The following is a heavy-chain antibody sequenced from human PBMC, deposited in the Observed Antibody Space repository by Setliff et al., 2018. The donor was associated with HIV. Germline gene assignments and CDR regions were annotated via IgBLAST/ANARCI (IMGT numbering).Heavy chain of an antibody. Sequence: SETLSLTCTVSGGSISTGVYYWSWIRQPADKALEWIGYIYYSGSTNYNPSLKSRVTISVDTSRNQFSLNLSSVTAADTAVYYCARFPLLHKNAFDIWGQGTMVTVSS. J-gene: IGHJ3*02. CDR1: GGSISTGVYY. CDR2: IYYSGST. D-gene: IGHD2-15*01. CDR3: ARFPLLHKNAFDI. V-gene: IGHV4-61*10.